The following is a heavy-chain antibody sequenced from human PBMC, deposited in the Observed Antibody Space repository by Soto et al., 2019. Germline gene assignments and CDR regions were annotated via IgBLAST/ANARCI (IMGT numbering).Heavy chain of an antibody. Sequence: GESLKISCAASGFTFSSYSMNWVRQAPGKGLEWVSSISSSSSYIYYADSVKGRFTISRDNAKNSLYLQMNSLRAEDTAVYYCARGEAAAGYYYYGMDVWGQGTTVTVSS. D-gene: IGHD6-13*01. CDR3: ARGEAAAGYYYYGMDV. CDR2: ISSSSSYI. CDR1: GFTFSSYS. V-gene: IGHV3-21*01. J-gene: IGHJ6*02.